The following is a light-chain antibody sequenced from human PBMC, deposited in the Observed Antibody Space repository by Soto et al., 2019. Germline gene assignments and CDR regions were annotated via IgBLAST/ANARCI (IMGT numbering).Light chain of an antibody. CDR3: SSYTRSSTSYV. Sequence: QSALTQPASVSGSPGQWITISCTGTSSDVGDYNYVSWYQQYPGKAPKLLIYEVSNRPSRVSNRFSGSKSGNTASLTISGLQAEDEADYYCSSYTRSSTSYVFGTGTKVTVL. CDR1: SSDVGDYNY. J-gene: IGLJ1*01. CDR2: EVS. V-gene: IGLV2-14*01.